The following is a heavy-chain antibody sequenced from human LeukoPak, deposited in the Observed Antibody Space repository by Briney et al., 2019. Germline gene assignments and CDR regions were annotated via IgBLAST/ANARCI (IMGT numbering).Heavy chain of an antibody. Sequence: PSETLSLTCTVSGGSISSSSYYWGWIRQPPGKGLEWIGTIYYSGSTFYTQSFKSRVTISVDKSKNQFSLKLSSVTAADTAVYYCAREDYDDSGGWYFDLWGRGTLVTVSS. J-gene: IGHJ2*01. V-gene: IGHV4-39*07. CDR2: IYYSGST. CDR1: GGSISSSSYY. CDR3: AREDYDDSGGWYFDL. D-gene: IGHD3-3*01.